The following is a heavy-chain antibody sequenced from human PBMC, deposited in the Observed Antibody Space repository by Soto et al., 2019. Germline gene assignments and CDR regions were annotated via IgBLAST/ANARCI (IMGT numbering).Heavy chain of an antibody. CDR2: ISGSGGST. V-gene: IGHV3-23*01. J-gene: IGHJ3*02. Sequence: PGGSLRLSCAASGFTFSSYAMSWFRQAPGKGLEWVSAISGSGGSTYYADSVKGRFTISRDNSKNTLYLQMNSLRAEDTAVYYCAKGYCSSTSCYAYAFDIWGQGTMVTVSS. CDR3: AKGYCSSTSCYAYAFDI. D-gene: IGHD2-2*01. CDR1: GFTFSSYA.